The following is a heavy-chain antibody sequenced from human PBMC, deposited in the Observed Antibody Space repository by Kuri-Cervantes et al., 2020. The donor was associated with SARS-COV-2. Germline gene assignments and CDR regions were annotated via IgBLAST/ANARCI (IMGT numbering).Heavy chain of an antibody. CDR3: VTGAAAGRDNWFDP. J-gene: IGHJ5*02. CDR1: GYTLTELS. V-gene: IGHV1-24*01. CDR2: FDTEDGET. D-gene: IGHD6-13*01. Sequence: ASVQVSCKVSGYTLTELSMHWVGQAPGKGLEWMGGFDTEDGETIYAQKFQGRVTMTEDTSTDTAYMELSSLRSEDTAVYYCVTGAAAGRDNWFDPWGQGTLVTVSS.